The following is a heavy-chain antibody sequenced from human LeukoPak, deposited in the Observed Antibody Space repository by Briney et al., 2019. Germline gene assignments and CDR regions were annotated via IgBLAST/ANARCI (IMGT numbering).Heavy chain of an antibody. CDR2: INSRSNQI. Sequence: GGSLRLSCAASGFNFSIYSMYWIRHAPGKGLEWVSSINSRSNQIYYADSVKGRFTISRDNAENSLYLQMNSLGADDSAMYYCARVHYGIDYWGQGTLVTVSS. CDR3: ARVHYGIDY. CDR1: GFNFSIYS. V-gene: IGHV3-21*01. D-gene: IGHD4-17*01. J-gene: IGHJ4*02.